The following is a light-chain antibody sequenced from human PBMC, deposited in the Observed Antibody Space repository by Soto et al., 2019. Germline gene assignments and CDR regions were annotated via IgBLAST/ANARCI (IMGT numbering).Light chain of an antibody. CDR1: QSVSSS. CDR2: DAS. CDR3: QQRSNWPKIT. Sequence: EIVLTQSPATLSLSPGERAALSCRASQSVSSSVAWYPQTPGQAPRLRIYDASNRATDIPTRFSGSGSGTDCTLTISSLEPEDFAVYYCQQRSNWPKITFGQGTRLEI. V-gene: IGKV3-11*01. J-gene: IGKJ5*01.